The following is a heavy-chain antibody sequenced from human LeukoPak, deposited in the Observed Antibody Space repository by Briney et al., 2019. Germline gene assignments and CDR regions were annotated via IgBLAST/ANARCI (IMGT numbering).Heavy chain of an antibody. J-gene: IGHJ4*02. V-gene: IGHV3-23*01. CDR2: ISGSGGST. Sequence: PGGSLRLSCAASGFTFSSYAMSWVRQAPGKGLEWVSAISGSGGSTYYADSVKGRFTISRDNSKNTLYLQMNSLRAGDTAVYYCANIYPYCSSTSCSTHWGQGTLVTVSS. CDR1: GFTFSSYA. CDR3: ANIYPYCSSTSCSTH. D-gene: IGHD2-2*01.